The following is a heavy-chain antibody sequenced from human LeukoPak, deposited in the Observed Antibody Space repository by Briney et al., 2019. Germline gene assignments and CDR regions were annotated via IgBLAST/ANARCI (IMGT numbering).Heavy chain of an antibody. CDR1: GYTFTSYG. D-gene: IGHD2-2*01. J-gene: IGHJ5*02. Sequence: GASVKVSCKASGYTFTSYGISWVRQATGQGLEWVGWMNPNSGNTGYAQKFQGRVTITRNTSISTAYMELSSLRSEDTAVYYCASSVGYCSSTSCQNWFDPWGQGTLVTVSS. V-gene: IGHV1-8*03. CDR2: MNPNSGNT. CDR3: ASSVGYCSSTSCQNWFDP.